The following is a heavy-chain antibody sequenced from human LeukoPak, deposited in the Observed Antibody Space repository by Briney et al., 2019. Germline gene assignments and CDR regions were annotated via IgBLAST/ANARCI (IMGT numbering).Heavy chain of an antibody. CDR3: ATRTRYFVCLDY. D-gene: IGHD3-9*01. Sequence: ASVKVSCKVSGYTLTELSMHWVRQAPGKGLEWMGGFDPEDGETIYAQKFQGRVTMTEDTSTDTAYMELSSLRSEGTAVYYCATRTRYFVCLDYWGQGTLVTVSS. CDR2: FDPEDGET. V-gene: IGHV1-24*01. CDR1: GYTLTELS. J-gene: IGHJ4*02.